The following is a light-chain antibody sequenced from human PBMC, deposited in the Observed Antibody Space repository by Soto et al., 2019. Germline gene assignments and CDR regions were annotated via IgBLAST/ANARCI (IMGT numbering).Light chain of an antibody. Sequence: QLVLTQSPSASASLGASVKLTCTLSSRHSSYAIAWHQQQPEKGPRYLMKVNSDGSHSKGDGIPDRFSGSSSGAGRYLTISSLQSEDEADYYCQTWDTGIRVFGGGTKLTVL. J-gene: IGLJ3*02. V-gene: IGLV4-69*01. CDR2: VNSDGSH. CDR3: QTWDTGIRV. CDR1: SRHSSYA.